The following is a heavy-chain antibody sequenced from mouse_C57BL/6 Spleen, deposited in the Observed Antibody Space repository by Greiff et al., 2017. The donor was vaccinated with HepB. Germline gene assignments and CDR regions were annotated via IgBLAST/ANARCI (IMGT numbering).Heavy chain of an antibody. CDR3: ARRNWDGFDY. CDR2: ISSGSSTI. V-gene: IGHV5-17*01. D-gene: IGHD4-1*01. Sequence: EVNVVESGGGLVKPGGSLKLSCAASGFTFSDYGMHWVRQAPEKGLEWVAYISSGSSTIYYADTVKGRFTISRDNAKNTLFLQMTSLRSEDTAMYYCARRNWDGFDYWGQGTTLTVSS. CDR1: GFTFSDYG. J-gene: IGHJ2*01.